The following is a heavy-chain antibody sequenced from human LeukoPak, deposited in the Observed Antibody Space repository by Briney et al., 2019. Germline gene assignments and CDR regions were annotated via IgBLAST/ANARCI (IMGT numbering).Heavy chain of an antibody. CDR1: GYTFTSYD. CDR3: ARGITMVRGAPAY. D-gene: IGHD3-10*01. CDR2: MNPNSGNT. J-gene: IGHJ4*02. V-gene: IGHV1-8*01. Sequence: ASVKVSCKASGYTFTSYDINWVRQATGQGLEWMGWMNPNSGNTGYAQQFQGRVTMTRNTSISTAYMELSSLRSEDTAVYYCARGITMVRGAPAYWGQGTLVTVSS.